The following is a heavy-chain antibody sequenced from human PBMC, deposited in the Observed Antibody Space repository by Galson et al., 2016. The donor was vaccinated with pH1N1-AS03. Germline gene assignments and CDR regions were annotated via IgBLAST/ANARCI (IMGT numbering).Heavy chain of an antibody. Sequence: SVKVSCKASGYIFTGFYVHWVRQAPGQGLEWMGWINTDNGVTNYAQKFQAWVTMTTDTSISTAYMELYGLKSDDTAVYYCARDPRGPCTSTTCPTAYYFGMDVWGQGTTVIVSS. V-gene: IGHV1-2*04. CDR2: INTDNGVT. J-gene: IGHJ6*02. CDR3: ARDPRGPCTSTTCPTAYYFGMDV. D-gene: IGHD2-2*01. CDR1: GYIFTGFY.